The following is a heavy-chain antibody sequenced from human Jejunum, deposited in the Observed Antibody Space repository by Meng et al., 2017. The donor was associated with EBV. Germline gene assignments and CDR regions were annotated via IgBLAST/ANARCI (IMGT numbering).Heavy chain of an antibody. J-gene: IGHJ4*02. CDR2: ISHSGTT. CDR3: AKNSGFSIGGDDY. Sequence: QVQLQESGPGLVKPSXXXXXTXXVSGGSIRSTDWWSWVRQPPGKGLEWIGEISHSGTTQYNPSLKNRVTISVDESKNQLSLRLTSVTAADTAVYYCAKNSGFSIGGDDYWGRGTLVTVSS. V-gene: IGHV4-4*02. D-gene: IGHD6-19*01. CDR1: GGSIRSTDW.